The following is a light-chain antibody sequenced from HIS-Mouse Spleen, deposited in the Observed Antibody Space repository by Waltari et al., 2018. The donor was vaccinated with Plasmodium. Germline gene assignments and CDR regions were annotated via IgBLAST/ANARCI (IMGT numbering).Light chain of an antibody. CDR1: QSISSY. CDR2: ASS. Sequence: DIQMTQSTSSLSASVGDRVTITCRASQSISSYLNWYQQKPGKAPKLLIYASSSLQSGVPSRFSGSGPGTDFTLTISSLQPEDFATYYCQQNYNTWTFGQGTKVEIK. J-gene: IGKJ1*01. V-gene: IGKV1-39*01. CDR3: QQNYNTWT.